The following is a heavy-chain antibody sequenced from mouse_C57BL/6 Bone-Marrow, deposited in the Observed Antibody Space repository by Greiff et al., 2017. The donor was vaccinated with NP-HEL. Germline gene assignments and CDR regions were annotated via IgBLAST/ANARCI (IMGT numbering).Heavy chain of an antibody. J-gene: IGHJ2*01. Sequence: VQLQQSGPELVKPGASVKISCKASGYTFTDYYMNWVKQSHGKSLEWIGDINPNNGGTSYNQKFKGKATLTVDKSSSTAYMELRSLTSEDSAVYYCARIDYYGSMYFDYWGQGTTLTVSS. D-gene: IGHD1-1*01. CDR2: INPNNGGT. CDR1: GYTFTDYY. V-gene: IGHV1-26*01. CDR3: ARIDYYGSMYFDY.